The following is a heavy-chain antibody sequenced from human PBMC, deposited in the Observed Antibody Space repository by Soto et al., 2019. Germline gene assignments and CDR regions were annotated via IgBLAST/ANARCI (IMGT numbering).Heavy chain of an antibody. V-gene: IGHV5-51*01. CDR3: VTQYMIGGVIIDN. CDR1: GYRFSSHW. J-gene: IGHJ4*02. CDR2: IYPGDSDT. Sequence: EVQLVQSGAEVKKPGESLKISCKGSGYRFSSHWIGWVRQKPGKCLEWMGIIYPGDSDTRYSPSFQGQVTVSVDRSISTAYLQWSSLKASDTAMYYCVTQYMIGGVIIDNWGQGTLVTVSS. D-gene: IGHD3-10*01.